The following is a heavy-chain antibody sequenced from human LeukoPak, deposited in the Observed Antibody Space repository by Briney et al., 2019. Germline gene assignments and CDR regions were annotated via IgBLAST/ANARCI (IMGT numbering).Heavy chain of an antibody. J-gene: IGHJ5*02. CDR2: MYHSGIT. D-gene: IGHD3-10*01. Sequence: PSETLSLTCTVSGGSISSYYWSWIRQPAGKGLEWIGRMYHSGITYYNPSLKSRVTISVDTSKNQFSLKLNSVTAADTAVYYCARLTPGKNWFDPWGQGTLVTVSS. V-gene: IGHV4-4*07. CDR1: GGSISSYY. CDR3: ARLTPGKNWFDP.